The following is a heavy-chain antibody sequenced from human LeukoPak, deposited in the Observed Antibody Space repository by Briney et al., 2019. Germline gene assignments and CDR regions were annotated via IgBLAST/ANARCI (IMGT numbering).Heavy chain of an antibody. J-gene: IGHJ4*02. D-gene: IGHD6-19*01. CDR3: ARQVSGWFSSFDY. V-gene: IGHV1-69*13. CDR2: IIPIFGTA. CDR1: GGTFSSYA. Sequence: ASVKVSCKASGGTFSSYAISWVRQAPGQGLEWMGGIIPIFGTANYAQKFQGRVTITADESTSTAYMELSSLRSEDTAVYYCARQVSGWFSSFDYWGQGTLVTVSS.